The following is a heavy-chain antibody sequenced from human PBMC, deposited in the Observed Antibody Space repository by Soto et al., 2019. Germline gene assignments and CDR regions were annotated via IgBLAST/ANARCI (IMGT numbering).Heavy chain of an antibody. CDR3: ARGNSGAFDI. CDR2: MNPLNGDT. V-gene: IGHV1-3*01. CDR1: GYTFTTYS. J-gene: IGHJ3*02. D-gene: IGHD6-19*01. Sequence: QVQLVQSGAEVKKPGASVKVSCKASGYTFTTYSMHWVRQAPGQRLEWMGWMNPLNGDTKYSQRFQGRLTIIRDTSASTAYIELSSLRSEDTAIDYCARGNSGAFDIWGQGTMVTVSS.